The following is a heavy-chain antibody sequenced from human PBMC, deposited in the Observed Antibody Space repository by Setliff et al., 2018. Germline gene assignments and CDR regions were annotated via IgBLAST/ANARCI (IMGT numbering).Heavy chain of an antibody. V-gene: IGHV1-69*13. CDR1: GGTFTTYA. CDR3: ARVRDCSGGICHRGFHHYMDV. Sequence: VKVSCKASGGTFTTYAINGVRQAPGQGLEWMGGIIPMFGTTNYARKFQGRVTITADESTITAYMELSSLRSEDTAVYYCARVRDCSGGICHRGFHHYMDVWGKGTTVTVSS. J-gene: IGHJ6*03. CDR2: IIPMFGTT. D-gene: IGHD2-15*01.